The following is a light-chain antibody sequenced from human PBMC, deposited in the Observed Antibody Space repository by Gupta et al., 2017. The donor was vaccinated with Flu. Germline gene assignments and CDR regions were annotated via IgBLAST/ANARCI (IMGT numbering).Light chain of an antibody. CDR1: SSYVGGYNY. CDR2: DVS. J-gene: IGLJ1*01. Sequence: QSSLTQPSSVSRSPRQSITISCTGTSSYVGGYNYVSWYQQHPGKAPKLMIYDVSNRPSGVSNRFSGSKSGNTASLTISGLQAEDEAEYDCRSYTCRSPCVFGVGTKFTVL. CDR3: RSYTCRSPCV. V-gene: IGLV2-14*01.